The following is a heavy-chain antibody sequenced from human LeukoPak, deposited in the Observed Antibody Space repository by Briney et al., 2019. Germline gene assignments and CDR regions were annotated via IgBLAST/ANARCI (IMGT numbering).Heavy chain of an antibody. Sequence: ASVKVSCKASGYTFTSYGISWVRQAPGQGLEWMGGIIPIFGTANYAQKFQGRVTITADESTSTAYMELSSLRSEDTAVYYCARAFGGYYSDYYYGMDVWGQGTTVTVSS. CDR2: IIPIFGTA. V-gene: IGHV1-69*13. J-gene: IGHJ6*02. CDR1: GYTFTSYG. CDR3: ARAFGGYYSDYYYGMDV. D-gene: IGHD3-22*01.